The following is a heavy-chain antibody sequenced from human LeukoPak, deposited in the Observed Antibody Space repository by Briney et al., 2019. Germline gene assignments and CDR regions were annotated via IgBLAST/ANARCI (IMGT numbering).Heavy chain of an antibody. D-gene: IGHD6-19*01. V-gene: IGHV3-23*01. J-gene: IGHJ5*02. CDR3: ARDSSGWYHWFDP. CDR2: ISGSASST. CDR1: GFTFSNYA. Sequence: GGSLRLSCAASGFTFSNYAVSWVRQAPGKGLEWVSAISGSASSTYHADSVKGRFTISRDNAKNSLYLQMNSLRAEDTAVYYCARDSSGWYHWFDPWGQGTLVTVSS.